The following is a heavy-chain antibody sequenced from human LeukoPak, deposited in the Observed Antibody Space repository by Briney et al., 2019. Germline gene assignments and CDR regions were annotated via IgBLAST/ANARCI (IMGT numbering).Heavy chain of an antibody. CDR3: AKDRRDGYNNYYYYYMDV. J-gene: IGHJ6*03. Sequence: GGSLRLSCAASGFTFSSYGMHWVRQAPGKGLEWVALIRYDGSNKYYADSVKGRFTISRDNSKNTLYLQMNSLRAEDTAVYYCAKDRRDGYNNYYYYYMDVWGKGTTVTVSS. CDR2: IRYDGSNK. CDR1: GFTFSSYG. V-gene: IGHV3-30*02. D-gene: IGHD5-24*01.